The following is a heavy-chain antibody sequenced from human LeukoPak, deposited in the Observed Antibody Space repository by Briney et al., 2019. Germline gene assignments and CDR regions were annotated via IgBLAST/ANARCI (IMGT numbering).Heavy chain of an antibody. V-gene: IGHV3-23*01. J-gene: IGHJ4*02. CDR1: GFTFSSYA. D-gene: IGHD3-10*01. CDR2: ISGSGGST. Sequence: PGGSLRLSCAASGFTFSSYAISWVRQAPGKGLEWVSAISGSGGSTYYADSVKGRFTISRDNSKNTLYLQMNSLRAEDTAVYYCAKDKDYYGSGSYLDYWGQGTLVTVSP. CDR3: AKDKDYYGSGSYLDY.